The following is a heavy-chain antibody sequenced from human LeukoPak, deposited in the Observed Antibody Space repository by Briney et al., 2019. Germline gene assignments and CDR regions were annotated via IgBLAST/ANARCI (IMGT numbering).Heavy chain of an antibody. CDR1: GFTFSSYS. D-gene: IGHD3-22*01. J-gene: IGHJ4*02. Sequence: GGSLRLSCAASGFTFSSYSMNWVRQAPGKGLEWVSSISRGSDYIYYADSVKGRFTISRDNAKNSLYLQMNSLRAEDTAVYYCARAINYYDSSGLSYYFDYWGQGTLVTVSS. CDR3: ARAINYYDSSGLSYYFDY. V-gene: IGHV3-21*01. CDR2: ISRGSDYI.